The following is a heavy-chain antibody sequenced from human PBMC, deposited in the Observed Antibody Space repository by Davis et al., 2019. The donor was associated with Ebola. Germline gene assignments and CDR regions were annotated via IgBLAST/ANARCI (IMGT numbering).Heavy chain of an antibody. V-gene: IGHV1-3*01. J-gene: IGHJ5*02. Sequence: ASVKVSCKASGYTFTSYGMHWVRQAPGQRLEWMGWINGGNGNTKYSQKLQGRVTITRDTSASTANMELSSLRSEDTAVYYCARGRVLEWFDHWGQGTLVTVSS. D-gene: IGHD3-3*01. CDR3: ARGRVLEWFDH. CDR1: GYTFTSYG. CDR2: INGGNGNT.